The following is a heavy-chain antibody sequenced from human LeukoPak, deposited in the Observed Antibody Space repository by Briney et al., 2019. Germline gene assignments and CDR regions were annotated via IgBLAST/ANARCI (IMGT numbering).Heavy chain of an antibody. CDR2: INPNSGGT. D-gene: IGHD3-3*01. V-gene: IGHV1-2*02. Sequence: VASVKVSCKASGYTFTGYYMHWVRQAPGQGLVWMGWINPNSGGTNYAQKFQGRVTMTRDTSISTAYMELSRLRSDDTAVYYCARPLRYYDFWSGYYHWGQGTLVTVSS. CDR3: ARPLRYYDFWSGYYH. J-gene: IGHJ4*02. CDR1: GYTFTGYY.